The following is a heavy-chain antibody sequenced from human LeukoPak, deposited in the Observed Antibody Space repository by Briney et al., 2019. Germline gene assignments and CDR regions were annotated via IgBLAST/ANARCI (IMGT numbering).Heavy chain of an antibody. Sequence: GGSLRLSCAASGFTFATYAMSWVRQAPGKGLEWVANIKQDGSEKYYVDSVKGRFTISRDNAKNSLYLQMNSLRAEDTAVYYCASDEGSFDYWGQGTLVTVSS. CDR3: ASDEGSFDY. J-gene: IGHJ4*02. CDR1: GFTFATYA. V-gene: IGHV3-7*01. CDR2: IKQDGSEK.